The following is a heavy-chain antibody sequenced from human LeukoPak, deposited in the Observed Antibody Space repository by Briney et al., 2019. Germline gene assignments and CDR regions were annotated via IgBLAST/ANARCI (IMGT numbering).Heavy chain of an antibody. CDR3: AKDIIPYCSSTSCYTGFDY. CDR1: TCNDYA. Sequence: TCNDYAMHWVRQAPGKGLEWVXXXSWNSGSIDYADSVKGRFTISRDNSHHSLYLQMNSLTAEHPALYYCAKDIIPYCSSTSCYTGFDYWGQGTLVTVSS. D-gene: IGHD2-2*02. J-gene: IGHJ4*02. V-gene: IGHV3-9*01. CDR2: XSWNSGSI.